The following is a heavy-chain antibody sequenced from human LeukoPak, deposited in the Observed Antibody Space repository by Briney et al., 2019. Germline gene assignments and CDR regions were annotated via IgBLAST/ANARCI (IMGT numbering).Heavy chain of an antibody. CDR3: TRGSDTIFGVARDGFDS. CDR2: IRGKPYGETT. CDR1: GFTFDDYA. Sequence: PGGSLRLSCAASGFTFDDYAMSWFRQAPGKGLEWVGVIRGKPYGETTEYAASVQGRFTISRDDSESTTYLQLNSLKTEDTAVYYCTRGSDTIFGVARDGFDSWGQGTLVTVSS. J-gene: IGHJ4*02. V-gene: IGHV3-49*03. D-gene: IGHD3-3*01.